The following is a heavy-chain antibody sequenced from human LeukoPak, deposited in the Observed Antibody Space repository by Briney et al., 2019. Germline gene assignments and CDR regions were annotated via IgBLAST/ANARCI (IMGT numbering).Heavy chain of an antibody. Sequence: SETLSLTCAVYGGSFSGYYWSWIRQPPGKGLEWIGRIYTSGSTNYNPSLKSRVTMSVDTSKNQFSLKLSSVTAADTAVYYCARGGRYYDFWSGSFDPWGQGTLVTVSS. D-gene: IGHD3-3*01. CDR2: IYTSGST. CDR3: ARGGRYYDFWSGSFDP. CDR1: GGSFSGYY. J-gene: IGHJ5*02. V-gene: IGHV4-59*10.